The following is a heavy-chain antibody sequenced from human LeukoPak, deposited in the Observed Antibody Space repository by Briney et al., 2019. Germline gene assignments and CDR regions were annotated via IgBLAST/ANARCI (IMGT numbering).Heavy chain of an antibody. Sequence: GESLKISCKGSGYSFTNYRIGWVRQMPGKGLEWMGTIYPGDSDTRYSPSFQGHVTISADKSISTAYLQWSSLKASDTAMYYCARPIAVAGTWYFDLWGRGTLVTVSS. D-gene: IGHD6-19*01. CDR2: IYPGDSDT. CDR3: ARPIAVAGTWYFDL. V-gene: IGHV5-51*01. J-gene: IGHJ2*01. CDR1: GYSFTNYR.